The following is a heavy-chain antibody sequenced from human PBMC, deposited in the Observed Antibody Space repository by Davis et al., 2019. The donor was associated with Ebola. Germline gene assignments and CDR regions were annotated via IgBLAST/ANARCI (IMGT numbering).Heavy chain of an antibody. Sequence: PGGSLRLSCAASGFTFSSYAMHWVRQAPGKGLEWVAAISYDGSNKYYADSVKGRFTISRDNSKNTLYLQMNSLRAEDTAVYYCARDPSGGSGWSMGYYGMDVWGKGTTVTVSS. CDR1: GFTFSSYA. D-gene: IGHD6-19*01. V-gene: IGHV3-30*04. J-gene: IGHJ6*04. CDR3: ARDPSGGSGWSMGYYGMDV. CDR2: ISYDGSNK.